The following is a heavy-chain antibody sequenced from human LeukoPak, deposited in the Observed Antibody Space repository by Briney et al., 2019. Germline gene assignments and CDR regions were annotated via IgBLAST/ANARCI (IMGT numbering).Heavy chain of an antibody. J-gene: IGHJ6*03. CDR3: ARVRTVTTSLAGYYYYYMDV. CDR1: GGTFSSYA. V-gene: IGHV1-69*01. D-gene: IGHD4-17*01. CDR2: IIPIFGTA. Sequence: SVKVSCKASGGTFSSYAISWVRQAPGQGLEWMGGIIPIFGTANYAQKFQGRVTITADESTSTAYMELSSLRSEGTAVYYCARVRTVTTSLAGYYYYYMDVWGKGTTVTVSS.